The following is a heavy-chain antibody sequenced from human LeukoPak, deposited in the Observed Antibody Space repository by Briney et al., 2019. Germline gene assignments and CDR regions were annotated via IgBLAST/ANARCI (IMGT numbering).Heavy chain of an antibody. CDR2: ISSSSSTI. Sequence: TGGSLRLSCAASGFTFSSYSMNWVRQAPGKGLEWISYISSSSSTIYYADSVRGRFTISRDSAKNSLYLQMSSLRAEGTAVYYCARSCYDSPSYWGQGTLVTVSS. V-gene: IGHV3-48*01. D-gene: IGHD3-22*01. CDR3: ARSCYDSPSY. CDR1: GFTFSSYS. J-gene: IGHJ4*02.